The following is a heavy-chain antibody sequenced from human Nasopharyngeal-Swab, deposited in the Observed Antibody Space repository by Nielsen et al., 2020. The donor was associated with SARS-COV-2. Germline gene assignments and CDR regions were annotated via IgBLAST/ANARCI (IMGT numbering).Heavy chain of an antibody. Sequence: WIRQPPGKGLEWIGYIYHSGSTNYNPSLKSRVTISVDTSKNQFSLKLSSVTAADTAVYYCASIIAVAGTDYWGQGTLVTVSS. J-gene: IGHJ4*02. CDR2: IYHSGST. D-gene: IGHD6-19*01. V-gene: IGHV4-34*01. CDR3: ASIIAVAGTDY.